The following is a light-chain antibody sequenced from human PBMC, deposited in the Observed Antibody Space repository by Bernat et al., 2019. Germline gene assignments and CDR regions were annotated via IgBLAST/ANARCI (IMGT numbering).Light chain of an antibody. CDR3: MQTTHWPWT. V-gene: IGKV2-30*01. J-gene: IGKJ1*01. Sequence: DVVMTQSPLSLPVTLGQPASISCRSSQSLVDSDGNTYLNWFQQRPGQSPRRLFYKVSDRDSGVPDRFSGSGSGADFTLKISRVEAEDVVVYYCMQTTHWPWTFGQGTKVEIK. CDR2: KVS. CDR1: QSLVDSDGNTY.